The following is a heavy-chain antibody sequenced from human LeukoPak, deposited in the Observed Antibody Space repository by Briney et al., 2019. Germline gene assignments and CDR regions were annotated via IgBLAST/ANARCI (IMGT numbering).Heavy chain of an antibody. CDR1: GYTFTSYD. D-gene: IGHD1-1*01. V-gene: IGHV1-8*03. Sequence: ASVKVSCKASGYTFTSYDINWVRQATGQGLEWMGWMNPNSGNTGYAQKFQGRVAITRNTSISTAYMELSSLRSEDTAVYYCARGRLERRRDYYYMDVWGKGTTVTVSS. CDR3: ARGRLERRRDYYYMDV. CDR2: MNPNSGNT. J-gene: IGHJ6*03.